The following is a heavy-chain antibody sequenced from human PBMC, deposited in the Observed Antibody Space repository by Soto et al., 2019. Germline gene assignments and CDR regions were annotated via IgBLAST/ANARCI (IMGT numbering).Heavy chain of an antibody. J-gene: IGHJ6*02. CDR2: INPKTAAT. Sequence: QEQLVQSGAEVKKSGASVKVSCKTSGYTFSDYFIQWLRQAPGQGLEWMAWINPKTAATNYAKKFQDRVTLNRDTSFTTAYLELTRLRPDDTAIYYCARIKWGLDSYSGMDVWGQGTAVTVSS. V-gene: IGHV1-2*02. D-gene: IGHD4-4*01. CDR1: GYTFSDYF. CDR3: ARIKWGLDSYSGMDV.